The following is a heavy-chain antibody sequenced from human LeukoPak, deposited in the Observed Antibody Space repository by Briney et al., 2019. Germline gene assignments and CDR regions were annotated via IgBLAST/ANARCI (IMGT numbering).Heavy chain of an antibody. CDR1: VGTFSSYA. CDR3: ASSWLIDYYDSSANTPGLDAFDI. V-gene: IGHV1-69*05. D-gene: IGHD3-22*01. CDR2: IIPIFGTA. Sequence: SVKVSCKASVGTFSSYAISWVRQAPGQGREWMGGIIPIFGTANYAKKFQGRVTITTDESTSTAYTELSSLRSEDTAVYYCASSWLIDYYDSSANTPGLDAFDIWGQGTMVTVSS. J-gene: IGHJ3*02.